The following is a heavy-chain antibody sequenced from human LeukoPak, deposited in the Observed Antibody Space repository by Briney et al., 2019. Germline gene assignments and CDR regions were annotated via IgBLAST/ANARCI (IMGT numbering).Heavy chain of an antibody. Sequence: SHTLCLICTVSGHSISSYSYYWSWIRQPAGKGVEWIGSIYISGSINHKPSIKSRVTISVDTSKNQFSLKLSSVTAADTAVYYCARDRGAPFDYWGQGTVVTVSS. V-gene: IGHV4-61*02. CDR2: IYISGSI. J-gene: IGHJ4*02. CDR3: ARDRGAPFDY. D-gene: IGHD3-10*01. CDR1: GHSISSYSYY.